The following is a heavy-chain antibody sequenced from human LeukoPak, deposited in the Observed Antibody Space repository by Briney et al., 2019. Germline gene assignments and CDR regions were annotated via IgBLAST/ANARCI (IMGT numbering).Heavy chain of an antibody. J-gene: IGHJ4*02. CDR1: GFTLSRNS. V-gene: IGHV3-48*04. D-gene: IGHD3-22*01. Sequence: GGSLRLSCAASGFTLSRNSMNWVRQAPGKGLEWVSYIIDSGNTVDYADSVKGRFTITRDNAKNLLYLQMNSLRAEDTAVYYCTTEYNFNYYDSSGYYYWGQGTLVTVSS. CDR2: IIDSGNTV. CDR3: TTEYNFNYYDSSGYYY.